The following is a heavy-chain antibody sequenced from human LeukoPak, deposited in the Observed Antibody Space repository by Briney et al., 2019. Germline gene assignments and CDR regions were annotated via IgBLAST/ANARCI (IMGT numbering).Heavy chain of an antibody. CDR2: INHSGST. J-gene: IGHJ1*01. CDR3: ARNDITMVRGVTAEYFQH. V-gene: IGHV4-34*01. CDR1: GGSFSGYY. D-gene: IGHD3-10*01. Sequence: SETLSLTCAVYGGSFSGYYWSWIRQPPGKGLEWIGEINHSGSTNYNPSLKGRVTISVDTSKNQFSLKLSSVTAADTAVYYCARNDITMVRGVTAEYFQHWGQGTLVTVSS.